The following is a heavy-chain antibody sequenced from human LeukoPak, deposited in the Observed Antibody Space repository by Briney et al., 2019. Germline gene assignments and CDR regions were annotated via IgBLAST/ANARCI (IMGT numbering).Heavy chain of an antibody. V-gene: IGHV4-34*01. CDR2: MYYSGST. CDR3: ARHEVGGFTYGFSSYGHYFDS. J-gene: IGHJ4*02. Sequence: SETLSLTCAVYGGSFSGYYWSWIRQPPGKGPEWIGSMYYSGSTYFNPSLKSRVTISVDTSKNQFSLNLSSVTAADTALYYCARHEVGGFTYGFSSYGHYFDSWGQGTLVTVSS. CDR1: GGSFSGYY. D-gene: IGHD3-16*01.